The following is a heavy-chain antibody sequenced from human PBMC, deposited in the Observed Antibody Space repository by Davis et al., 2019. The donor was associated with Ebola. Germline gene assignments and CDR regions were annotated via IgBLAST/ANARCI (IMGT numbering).Heavy chain of an antibody. CDR3: ARDSDIGHYYGMDV. CDR1: GGSISSGGYY. CDR2: IYYSGST. J-gene: IGHJ6*02. Sequence: TLSLTCTVSGGSISSGGYYWSWIRQHPGKGLEWIGYIYYSGSTYYNPSLKSRVTISVDTSKNQFSLKLSSVTAADTAVYYCARDSDIGHYYGMDVWGQGTTVTVSS. V-gene: IGHV4-31*03.